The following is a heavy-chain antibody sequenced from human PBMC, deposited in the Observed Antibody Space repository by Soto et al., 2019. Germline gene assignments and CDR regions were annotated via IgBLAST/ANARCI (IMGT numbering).Heavy chain of an antibody. CDR2: IYYSGST. CDR1: GGSISSYY. V-gene: IGHV4-59*01. J-gene: IGHJ5*02. D-gene: IGHD2-15*01. CDR3: ARAGGPYRQGIVVTISWFDP. Sequence: SETLSLTCTVSGGSISSYYWSWIRQPPGKGLEWIGYIYYSGSTNYNPSLKSRVTISVDTSKNQFSLKLSSVTAADTAVYYCARAGGPYRQGIVVTISWFDPWGQGTLVTVSS.